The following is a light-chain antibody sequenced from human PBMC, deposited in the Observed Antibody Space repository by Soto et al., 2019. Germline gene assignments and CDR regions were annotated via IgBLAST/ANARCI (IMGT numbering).Light chain of an antibody. CDR3: SSYTSSGTWV. CDR1: SSDVGSYNR. V-gene: IGLV2-18*02. CDR2: QVS. Sequence: QSALTQPPSVSGSPGQSVTISCTGTSSDVGSYNRVSWYQQPPGTAPKLMICQVSNRPSGVPDRFSGSKSGNTASLTISGLQAEDEADYYCSSYTSSGTWVSGGGTKLTVL. J-gene: IGLJ3*02.